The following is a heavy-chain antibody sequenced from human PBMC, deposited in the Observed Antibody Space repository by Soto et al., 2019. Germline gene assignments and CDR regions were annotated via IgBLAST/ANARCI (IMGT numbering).Heavy chain of an antibody. CDR1: GYIFTDYG. J-gene: IGHJ1*01. Sequence: ASVKVSCKASGYIFTDYGLSWVRQAPGQGLEWMGWISTYNGKTNYAQKLQGRVTMTTDTSTSTAYMELRSLRSDDTAVFYCARERGGTSWSSAESFQHWGQGTLVTVSS. CDR3: ARERGGTSWSSAESFQH. CDR2: ISTYNGKT. D-gene: IGHD6-13*01. V-gene: IGHV1-18*01.